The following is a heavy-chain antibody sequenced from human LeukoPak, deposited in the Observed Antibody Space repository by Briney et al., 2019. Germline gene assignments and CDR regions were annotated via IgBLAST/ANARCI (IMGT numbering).Heavy chain of an antibody. CDR2: ISSSGSTI. CDR1: GFTFGDYA. CDR3: ARGGDSSGYYYFDY. V-gene: IGHV3-48*03. J-gene: IGHJ4*02. D-gene: IGHD3-22*01. Sequence: GGSLRLSCTASGFTFGDYAMNWVRQAPGKGLEWVSYISSSGSTIYYADSVKGRFTISRDNAKNSLYLQMNSLRAEDTAVYYCARGGDSSGYYYFDYWGQGTLVTVSS.